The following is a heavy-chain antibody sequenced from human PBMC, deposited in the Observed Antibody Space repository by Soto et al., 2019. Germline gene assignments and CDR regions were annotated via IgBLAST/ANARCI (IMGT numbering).Heavy chain of an antibody. V-gene: IGHV4-39*01. Sequence: PSETLSLTCTVSGGSISSSSYYWGWIRQPPGKGLEWIGSIYYSGSTYYNPSLKSRVTISVDTSKNQFSLKLSSVTAADTAVYYCALGEMATTDYYYYYGMDVWGQGTTVTVSS. CDR3: ALGEMATTDYYYYYGMDV. CDR2: IYYSGST. D-gene: IGHD1-1*01. J-gene: IGHJ6*02. CDR1: GGSISSSSYY.